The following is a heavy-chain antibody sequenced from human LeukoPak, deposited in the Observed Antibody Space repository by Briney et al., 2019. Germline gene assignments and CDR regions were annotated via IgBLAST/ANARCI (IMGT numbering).Heavy chain of an antibody. Sequence: PGGSLRLSCAASGFTFSSYAMSWVRQAPGKRLEWVSAISGSGGSPYYADSVKGRFTISRDNSKNTLYLQMNSLRAEDTAVYYCAKGLLTTPAYFDYWGQGTLVTVSS. D-gene: IGHD4/OR15-4a*01. CDR1: GFTFSSYA. J-gene: IGHJ4*02. CDR3: AKGLLTTPAYFDY. V-gene: IGHV3-23*01. CDR2: ISGSGGSP.